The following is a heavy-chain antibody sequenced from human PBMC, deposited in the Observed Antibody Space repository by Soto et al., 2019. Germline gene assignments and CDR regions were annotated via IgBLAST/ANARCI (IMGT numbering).Heavy chain of an antibody. D-gene: IGHD6-19*01. CDR2: INPSGGST. V-gene: IGHV1-46*01. CDR1: GYTFTSYY. J-gene: IGHJ4*02. CDR3: ARTAGNTGFDY. Sequence: QVKLVQSGAEVKKPGASVKVSCKASGYTFTSYYMNWVRQDPGQGLEWMGIINPSGGSTSYAQKFQGRVTMTRDTSTSTVYMDLRSLRSEDTAVYYCARTAGNTGFDYWVQGTLVTVS.